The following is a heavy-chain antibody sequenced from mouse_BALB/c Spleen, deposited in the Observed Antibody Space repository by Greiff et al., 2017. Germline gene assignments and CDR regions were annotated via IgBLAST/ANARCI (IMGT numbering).Heavy chain of an antibody. Sequence: EVKLVESGPGLVKPSQSLSLTCTVTGYSITSDYAWNWIRQFPGNKLEWMGYISYSGSTSYNPSLKSRISITRDTSKNQFFLQLNSVTTEDTATYYCARETTATYYFDDWGQGTTLTVSS. D-gene: IGHD1-2*01. CDR3: ARETTATYYFDD. J-gene: IGHJ2*01. V-gene: IGHV3-2*02. CDR2: ISYSGST. CDR1: GYSITSDYA.